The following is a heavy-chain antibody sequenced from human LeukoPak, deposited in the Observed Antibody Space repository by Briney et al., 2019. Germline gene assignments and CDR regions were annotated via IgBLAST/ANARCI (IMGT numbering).Heavy chain of an antibody. CDR1: GFTFSSYW. Sequence: GGSLRLSCATSGFTFSSYWMGWVRQAPGKGLEWAANIKQDGSEKYYVDSVKGRFTISRDNAKNSLYLQMNSLRAEDTAVYYCAKGRYYYGSGRSPRYYFDYWGQGTLVTASS. J-gene: IGHJ4*02. CDR2: IKQDGSEK. CDR3: AKGRYYYGSGRSPRYYFDY. D-gene: IGHD3-10*01. V-gene: IGHV3-7*03.